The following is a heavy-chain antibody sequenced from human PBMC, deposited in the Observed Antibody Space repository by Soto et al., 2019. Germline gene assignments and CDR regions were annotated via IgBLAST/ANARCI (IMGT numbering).Heavy chain of an antibody. CDR2: LSGSGDST. CDR1: GFTFTSYA. Sequence: EVHLLESGGGLVQPGGSLRLSCAASGFTFTSYAMSWVRQAAGKGLEWVSTLSGSGDSTYYADSVKGRFIISRDNLKNTLHLQMNSLRADDTAVYYCAKGSSWDNYFYYGLDVWGQWTTVTVSS. V-gene: IGHV3-23*01. D-gene: IGHD6-13*01. CDR3: AKGSSWDNYFYYGLDV. J-gene: IGHJ6*02.